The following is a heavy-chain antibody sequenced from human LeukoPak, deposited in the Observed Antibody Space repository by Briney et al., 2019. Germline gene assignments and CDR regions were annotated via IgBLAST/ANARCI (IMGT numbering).Heavy chain of an antibody. CDR3: AKNVDSSGYYLSFDY. Sequence: GGSLRLSCAASGFAFSSFGMHWVRQAPGKGLEWVAVIWYDGTNKYYADSVKGRFTISRDNSKNTLYLQMNSLRAEDTAVYYCAKNVDSSGYYLSFDYWGQGTLVTVSS. V-gene: IGHV3-33*06. CDR2: IWYDGTNK. J-gene: IGHJ4*02. D-gene: IGHD3-22*01. CDR1: GFAFSSFG.